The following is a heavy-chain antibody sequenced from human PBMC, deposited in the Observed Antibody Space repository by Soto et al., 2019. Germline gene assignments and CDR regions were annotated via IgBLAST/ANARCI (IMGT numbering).Heavy chain of an antibody. CDR3: ARLRIPAAIRGWFDP. J-gene: IGHJ5*02. V-gene: IGHV4-39*01. Sequence: SETLSFTXTVSGGSISSSSYYWGWIRQPPGKGLEWIGSIYYSGSTYYNPSLKSRVTISVDTSKNQFSLKLSSVTAADTAVYYCARLRIPAAIRGWFDPWGQGTLVTVSS. D-gene: IGHD2-2*02. CDR2: IYYSGST. CDR1: GGSISSSSYY.